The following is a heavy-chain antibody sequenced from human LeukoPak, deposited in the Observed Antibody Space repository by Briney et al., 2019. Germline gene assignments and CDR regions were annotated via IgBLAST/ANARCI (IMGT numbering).Heavy chain of an antibody. CDR1: GASITTYY. V-gene: IGHV4-59*01. J-gene: IGHJ4*02. D-gene: IGHD1-26*01. CDR2: IYYSGST. CDR3: ARGAGGYFDY. Sequence: SETLSLTCGVSGASITTYYWSWIRQPPGKGLEWIGYIYYSGSTNYNPSLKSRVTISVDTSKNQFSLKLSSVTAADTAVYYCARGAGGYFDYWGQGTLVTVSS.